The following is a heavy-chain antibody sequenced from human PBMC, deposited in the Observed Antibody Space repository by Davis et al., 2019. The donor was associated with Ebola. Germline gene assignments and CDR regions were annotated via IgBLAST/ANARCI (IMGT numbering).Heavy chain of an antibody. J-gene: IGHJ4*02. Sequence: SETLSLTCAVYGGSFSGYHWGWIRQPPGIGLEWIGDIYSTGYTQYNPSLKSRLTISVDPYRSQFSLILNSVTAADTAVYYCARRGPLRPIDYWGQGIRVIVSS. CDR2: IYSTGYT. V-gene: IGHV4-34*01. CDR3: ARRGPLRPIDY. D-gene: IGHD2-15*01. CDR1: GGSFSGYH.